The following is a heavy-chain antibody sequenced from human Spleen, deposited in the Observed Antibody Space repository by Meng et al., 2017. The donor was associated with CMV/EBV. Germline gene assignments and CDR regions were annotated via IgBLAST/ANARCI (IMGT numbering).Heavy chain of an antibody. J-gene: IGHJ4*02. CDR3: ARVVDTGCFDF. CDR1: GASISSGDYH. Sequence: LRLSCTVSGASISSGDYHWTWIRQPPGKGLGWIGYIYRSGITYYNPSLKSRLTMSVDTSKNQFSLRLKSVTAADTAVYYCARVVDTGCFDFWGQGTLVTVSS. V-gene: IGHV4-30-4*08. CDR2: IYRSGIT. D-gene: IGHD2-21*01.